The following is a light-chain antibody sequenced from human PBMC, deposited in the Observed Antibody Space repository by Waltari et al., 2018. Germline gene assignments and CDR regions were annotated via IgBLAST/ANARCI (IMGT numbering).Light chain of an antibody. Sequence: QSALTQPASVSGSPGQSITIPCTGTSSDVGAYHYVPWYQQHPGKAPKLMIFDVSNRPSGVSNRFSGSKSGNTASLTISGLQAEDEADYYCSSYISSSTLELFGGGTSLTVL. CDR3: SSYISSSTLEL. V-gene: IGLV2-14*03. CDR2: DVS. J-gene: IGLJ2*01. CDR1: SSDVGAYHY.